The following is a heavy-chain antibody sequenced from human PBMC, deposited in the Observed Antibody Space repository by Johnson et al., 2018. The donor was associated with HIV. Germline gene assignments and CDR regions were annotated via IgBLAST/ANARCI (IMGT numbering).Heavy chain of an antibody. CDR2: IYTGGST. CDR3: AKGGCCSGVSCYPDAFDI. J-gene: IGHJ3*02. CDR1: GFTVSTNY. Sequence: MQLVESGGGLVHPGGSLRLSCAASGFTVSTNYMSWVRQAPGKGLEWVSLIYTGGSTFYADSVKGRFTISRDNSKNALYLQMNSLRAEDTAGYYCAKGGCCSGVSCYPDAFDILGQGTMVTVSS. V-gene: IGHV3-66*02. D-gene: IGHD2-15*01.